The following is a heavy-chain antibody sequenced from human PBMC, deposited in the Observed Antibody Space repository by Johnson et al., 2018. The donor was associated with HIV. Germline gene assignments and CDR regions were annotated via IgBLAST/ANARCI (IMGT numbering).Heavy chain of an antibody. Sequence: QVQLVESGGGLVKPGGSLRLSCVASGFTFSDYYMSWIRQAPGKGLEWVSYISSSGSIIYSADSMQGRFTNSRDNAKNSLYLQMNSLRAEDTALYYCAKDLGDAVGDTHDAFDIWGQGTMVTVSS. D-gene: IGHD1-26*01. CDR3: AKDLGDAVGDTHDAFDI. V-gene: IGHV3-11*04. CDR2: ISSSGSII. CDR1: GFTFSDYY. J-gene: IGHJ3*02.